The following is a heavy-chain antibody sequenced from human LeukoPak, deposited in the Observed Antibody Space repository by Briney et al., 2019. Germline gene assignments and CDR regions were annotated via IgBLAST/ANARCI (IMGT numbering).Heavy chain of an antibody. V-gene: IGHV3-48*02. D-gene: IGHD3-22*01. J-gene: IGHJ4*02. Sequence: VGSRILSCAASGVALSRYIMNCGRRAPRKGLEWVSYISSGSSTIYYADYVKGRFTISRDNAKNSLYLQMNSLRDEDTAVYYCARYSGYYPDYWGQGTLVTVSS. CDR2: ISSGSSTI. CDR3: ARYSGYYPDY. CDR1: GVALSRYI.